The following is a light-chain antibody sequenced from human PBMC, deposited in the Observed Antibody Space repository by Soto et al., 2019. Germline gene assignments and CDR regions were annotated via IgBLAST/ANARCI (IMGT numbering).Light chain of an antibody. CDR1: RSVSSNY. J-gene: IGKJ1*01. CDR2: RAS. CDR3: QRSGSSART. Sequence: ELVLRQYPGNRVLSRGGTATGACRTSRSVSSNYLAWYQQRPGQAPRLLINRASNRATGIPDRFTGSGSGTDFTLTLNSLEPAYFALHYCQRSGSSARTFAQGTEVDIK. V-gene: IGKV3-20*01.